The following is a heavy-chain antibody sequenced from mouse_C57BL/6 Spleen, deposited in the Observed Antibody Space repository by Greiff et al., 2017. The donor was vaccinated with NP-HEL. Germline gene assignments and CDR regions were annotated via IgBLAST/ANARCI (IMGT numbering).Heavy chain of an antibody. CDR2: INPGSGGT. J-gene: IGHJ1*03. Sequence: VQLQQSGAELVRPGTSVKVSCKASGYAFTNYLIEWVKQRPGQGLEWIGVINPGSGGTNYNEKFKGKATLTADKSSSTAYMQLSSLTSEDSAVYFCARSGLGGYFDVWGTGTTVTVSS. CDR1: GYAFTNYL. V-gene: IGHV1-54*01. CDR3: ARSGLGGYFDV. D-gene: IGHD2-4*01.